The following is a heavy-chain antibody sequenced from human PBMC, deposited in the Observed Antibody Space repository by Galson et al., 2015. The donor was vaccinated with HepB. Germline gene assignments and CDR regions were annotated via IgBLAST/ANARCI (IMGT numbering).Heavy chain of an antibody. J-gene: IGHJ4*02. V-gene: IGHV3-21*01. D-gene: IGHD1-26*01. CDR1: GFTFSSYS. CDR2: ISSSSSYI. Sequence: SLRLSCAASGFTFSSYSMNWVRQAPGKGLEWVSSISSSSSYIYYADSVKGRFTISRDNAKNSLYLQMNSLRAEDAAVYYCARGFEVGSSYFDYWGQGTLVTVSS. CDR3: ARGFEVGSSYFDY.